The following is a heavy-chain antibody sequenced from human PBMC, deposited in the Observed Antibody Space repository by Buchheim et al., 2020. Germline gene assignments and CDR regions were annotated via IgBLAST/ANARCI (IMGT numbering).Heavy chain of an antibody. D-gene: IGHD3-22*01. CDR1: GDTFTKSH. Sequence: QVQLVQSGADVKKPGASVTVSCKASGDTFTKSHMHWLRQAPGQGLEWVGEINTYTGDPTYAQGFTGRFVFSLDTSVNTAYLQINNLRVEDTSVYYCAKDFQDRMDVWGQGTT. V-gene: IGHV7-4-1*02. CDR3: AKDFQDRMDV. J-gene: IGHJ6*02. CDR2: INTYTGDP.